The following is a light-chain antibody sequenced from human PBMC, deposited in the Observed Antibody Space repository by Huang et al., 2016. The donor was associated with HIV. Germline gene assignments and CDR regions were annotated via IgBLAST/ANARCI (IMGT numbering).Light chain of an antibody. CDR3: QQYFSTPRT. J-gene: IGKJ1*01. Sequence: DIVMTQSPDSLTVSLGERATINCKSSQSILYTSKNKNYLSWFQQKPGQPPKLLMYWASTRESGVPDRFSGSGSGTDFTLTISGLQAEDVAVYYCQQYFSTPRTFGQGTRVEIK. CDR2: WAS. V-gene: IGKV4-1*01. CDR1: QSILYTSKNKNY.